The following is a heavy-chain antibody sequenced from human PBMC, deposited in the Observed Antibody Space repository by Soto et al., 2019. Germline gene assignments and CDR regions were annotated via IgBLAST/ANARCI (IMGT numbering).Heavy chain of an antibody. Sequence: ASLKVSCKASGYTFTSYYMHWVRQAPRQGLEWMGIINPSGGSTSYAQKSQGRVTMTRDTSTSTVYMELSSLRSEDTAVYYCARDREHIVVVTEKPTYAFDIWGQGTMVTVSS. CDR1: GYTFTSYY. CDR3: ARDREHIVVVTEKPTYAFDI. J-gene: IGHJ3*02. D-gene: IGHD2-21*02. V-gene: IGHV1-46*01. CDR2: INPSGGST.